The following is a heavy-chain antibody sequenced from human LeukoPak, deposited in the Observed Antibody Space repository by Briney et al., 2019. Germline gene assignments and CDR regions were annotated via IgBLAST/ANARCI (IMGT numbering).Heavy chain of an antibody. V-gene: IGHV3-7*01. Sequence: GGSLRLSCAASGFTFSNYWMTWVRQAPGKGLEWVANIKRDGSEKYYLDSVKGRFTISRDNAKNSLYLQMNSLRADDTAVYYCARVSYSSGWNPGDYWGQGTLVTVSS. J-gene: IGHJ4*02. CDR3: ARVSYSSGWNPGDY. D-gene: IGHD6-19*01. CDR1: GFTFSNYW. CDR2: IKRDGSEK.